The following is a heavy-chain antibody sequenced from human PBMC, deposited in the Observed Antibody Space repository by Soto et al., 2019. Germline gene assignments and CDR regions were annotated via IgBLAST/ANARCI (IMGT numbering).Heavy chain of an antibody. CDR1: GFTFSRFG. Sequence: GGSLRLSCVASGFTFSRFGIHWVRQAPGKGLEWVGVISSDGKTKYYADSVKGRFTISRDNSKNTLYLQVDSLRPEDTAVYYCAKEVAVAGDLDYWGHGTLVTVSS. V-gene: IGHV3-30*18. CDR2: ISSDGKTK. D-gene: IGHD6-19*01. J-gene: IGHJ4*01. CDR3: AKEVAVAGDLDY.